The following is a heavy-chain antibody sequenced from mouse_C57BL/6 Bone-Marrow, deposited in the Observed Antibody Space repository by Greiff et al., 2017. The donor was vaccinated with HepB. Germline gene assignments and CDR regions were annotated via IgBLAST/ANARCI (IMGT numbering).Heavy chain of an antibody. CDR2: IWSGGST. CDR1: GFSLTSYG. D-gene: IGHD1-2*01. V-gene: IGHV2-2*01. Sequence: QVQLQQSGPGLVQPSQSLSITCTVSGFSLTSYGVHWVRQSPGKGLEWLGVIWSGGSTDYNAAFIYRLSISKDNSKSQVFFKMNSLQADDTAIYYCARIRPTSYWGQGTLVTVSA. CDR3: ARIRPTSY. J-gene: IGHJ3*01.